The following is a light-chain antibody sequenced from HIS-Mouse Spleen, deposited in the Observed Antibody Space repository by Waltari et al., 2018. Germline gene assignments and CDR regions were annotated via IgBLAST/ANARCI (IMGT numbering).Light chain of an antibody. CDR2: GAC. Sequence: EIVMTQSPATLSVSPGERATLSCRASQSVSSNLAWYQQKPGQAPRLLIYGACIRATGIPARFSGSGSGTEFTLTISILQSEDFAVYYCQQYNNWPPLTFGGGTKVEIK. J-gene: IGKJ4*01. CDR1: QSVSSN. CDR3: QQYNNWPPLT. V-gene: IGKV3D-15*03.